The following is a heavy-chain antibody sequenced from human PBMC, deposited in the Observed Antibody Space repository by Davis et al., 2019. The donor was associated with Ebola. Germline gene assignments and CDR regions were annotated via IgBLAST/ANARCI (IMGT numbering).Heavy chain of an antibody. CDR3: IEDGGPGGAEF. J-gene: IGHJ4*02. CDR1: EFTFSSYW. D-gene: IGHD2-15*01. CDR2: IDTDGSTT. Sequence: GESLKISCVGSEFTFSSYWFHWVRQAPGKGLEWVSRIDTDGSTTNYADSVRGRFTISRDNANNFLYLQMNSLRAEDTAFYYCIEDGGPGGAEFWGQGTPVTVSS. V-gene: IGHV3-74*01.